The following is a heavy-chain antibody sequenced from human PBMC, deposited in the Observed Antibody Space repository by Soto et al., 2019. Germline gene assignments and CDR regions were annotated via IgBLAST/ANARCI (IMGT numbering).Heavy chain of an antibody. D-gene: IGHD1-26*01. CDR3: ARGLVGAPTPLFDP. J-gene: IGHJ5*02. V-gene: IGHV1-2*02. Sequence: ASVKVSCKASGYTFTGYYMHWVRQAPGQGPEWMGWINPNSGGTNYAQKFQGRVTMTRDTSISTAYMELSRLRSDDTAVYYCARGLVGAPTPLFDPWGQGTLVTVSS. CDR2: INPNSGGT. CDR1: GYTFTGYY.